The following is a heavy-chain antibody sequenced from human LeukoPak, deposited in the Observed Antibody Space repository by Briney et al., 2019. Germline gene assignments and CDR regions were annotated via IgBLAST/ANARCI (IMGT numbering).Heavy chain of an antibody. Sequence: GASVKVSCKASGYTFTGYYMHWVRQAPGQGLEWMGWINPNSGGTNYAQKFRGWVTMTRDTSISTAYMELRSLRSDDTAVYYCARAAAGLFNLFDYWGQGTLVTVSS. D-gene: IGHD6-13*01. J-gene: IGHJ4*02. CDR3: ARAAAGLFNLFDY. CDR2: INPNSGGT. CDR1: GYTFTGYY. V-gene: IGHV1-2*04.